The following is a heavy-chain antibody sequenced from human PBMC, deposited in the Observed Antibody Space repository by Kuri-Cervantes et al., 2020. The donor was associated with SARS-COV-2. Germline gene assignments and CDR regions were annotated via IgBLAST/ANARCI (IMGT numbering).Heavy chain of an antibody. CDR3: ATDYDYGDGIDY. CDR1: GFSFSDYW. D-gene: IGHD4-17*01. V-gene: IGHV3-7*04. J-gene: IGHJ4*02. CDR2: IKHDGTKT. Sequence: GGSLRLSCAASGFSFSDYWMTWVRQAPGKGLEWVANIKHDGTKTHYVDSVKGRFTISRDNSKNTLYLQMNSLRAEDTAVYYCATDYDYGDGIDYWGQGTLVTVSS.